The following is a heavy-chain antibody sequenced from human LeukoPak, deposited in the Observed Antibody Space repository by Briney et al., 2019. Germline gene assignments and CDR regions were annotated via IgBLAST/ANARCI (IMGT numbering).Heavy chain of an antibody. J-gene: IGHJ4*02. CDR2: IRSKAYGGTT. Sequence: PGRSLRLSCTASGLTFGDYAMSWFRQAPGKGLEWVGFIRSKAYGGTTEYAASVKGRLTISRDDSKSIAYLQMNSLKTEDTAVYYCTIEDCTNGVCYTLFDYWGQGTLVTVSS. V-gene: IGHV3-49*03. CDR1: GLTFGDYA. D-gene: IGHD2-8*01. CDR3: TIEDCTNGVCYTLFDY.